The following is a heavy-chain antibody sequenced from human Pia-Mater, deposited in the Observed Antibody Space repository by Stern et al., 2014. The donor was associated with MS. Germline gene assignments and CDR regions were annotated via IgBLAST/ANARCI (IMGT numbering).Heavy chain of an antibody. Sequence: VQLVESGPGLVKPSQTLSLTCTVSGGSIGSGGYYLSWVRQDPGKGLEGIGNIYSSGSTYYTPSLKSRVTISIDMSENQFSLNLTSVTAADTAVYFCARVPLVTTTFDSWGQGTLVTVSS. CDR2: IYSSGST. J-gene: IGHJ4*02. V-gene: IGHV4-31*03. D-gene: IGHD5-12*01. CDR3: ARVPLVTTTFDS. CDR1: GGSIGSGGYY.